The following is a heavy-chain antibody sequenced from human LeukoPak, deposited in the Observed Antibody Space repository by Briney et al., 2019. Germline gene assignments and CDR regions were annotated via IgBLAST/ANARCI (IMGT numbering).Heavy chain of an antibody. J-gene: IGHJ5*02. V-gene: IGHV4-39*01. CDR3: AKQPRVLRFLEWLLYSWFDP. D-gene: IGHD3-3*01. Sequence: SETLSLTCTVSGGSISSSSYYWGWIRQPPGKGLEWIGSIYYSGGTYYNPSLKSRVTISVDTSKNQFSLKLSSVTAADTAVDYWAKQPRVLRFLEWLLYSWFDPWGRGTLVTVSS. CDR1: GGSISSSSYY. CDR2: IYYSGGT.